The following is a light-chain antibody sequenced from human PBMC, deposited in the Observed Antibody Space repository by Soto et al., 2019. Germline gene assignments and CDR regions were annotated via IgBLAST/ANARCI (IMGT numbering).Light chain of an antibody. CDR2: GNS. CDR3: QSYDNSLSVYV. CDR1: SSNIGAHYD. J-gene: IGLJ1*01. V-gene: IGLV1-40*01. Sequence: QSALTQPPSVSGAPGQRVTISCTGSSSNIGAHYDVHWYQQLPGTAPKLLIYGNSNRPSGVPDRFSGSKSGTSASLAITGLQAEDEADYYCQSYDNSLSVYVFGTGTK.